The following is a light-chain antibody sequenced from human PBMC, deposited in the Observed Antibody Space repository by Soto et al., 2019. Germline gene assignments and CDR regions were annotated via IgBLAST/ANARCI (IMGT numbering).Light chain of an antibody. V-gene: IGKV3-20*01. CDR2: GAS. CDR3: QQYSISPRT. J-gene: IGKJ1*01. CDR1: QSVSSY. Sequence: EIVLTQSPGTLSLSPGERATLSCRASQSVSSYLAWYQQKPGQAPRLLIYGASSRATGIPDRFSGSGSGTDFTLTISRLEPEDFAVDYCQQYSISPRTFGQGTKVEIK.